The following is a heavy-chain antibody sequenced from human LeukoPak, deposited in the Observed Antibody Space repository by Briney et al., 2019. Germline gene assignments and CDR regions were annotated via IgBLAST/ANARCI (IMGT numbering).Heavy chain of an antibody. D-gene: IGHD1-14*01. CDR3: ATLSGQMNVIDH. CDR2: ISYDGRND. CDR1: GFTVSTTH. V-gene: IGHV3-30*03. Sequence: GGSLRLSCAASGFTVSTTHMSWVRQAPGKGLEWVALISYDGRNDYYADSVKGRFTVSRDNSKNTLYLQMNSLRVEDTAVYYCATLSGQMNVIDHWGQGTLVTVSS. J-gene: IGHJ4*01.